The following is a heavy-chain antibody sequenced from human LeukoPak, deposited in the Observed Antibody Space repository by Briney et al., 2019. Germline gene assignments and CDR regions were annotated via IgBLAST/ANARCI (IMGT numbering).Heavy chain of an antibody. Sequence: ASVKVSCKASGGTFSSYAISWVRQAPGQGLEWMGRIIPIFGTANYAQKFQGRVTITTDESTSTAYMELSSLRSEDTAVYYCARGVRRFPYYYYYMDVWGKGTTVTVSS. V-gene: IGHV1-69*05. CDR1: GGTFSSYA. J-gene: IGHJ6*03. CDR2: IIPIFGTA. CDR3: ARGVRRFPYYYYYMDV.